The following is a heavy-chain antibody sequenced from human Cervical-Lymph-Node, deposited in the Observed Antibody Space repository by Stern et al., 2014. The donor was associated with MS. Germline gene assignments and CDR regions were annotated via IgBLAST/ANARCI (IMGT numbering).Heavy chain of an antibody. Sequence: VQLVESGGIVVQPGRSLRLSCVASGFSFSSYGMHWVRQAPGKGLEWVAVISYDGSNAYYADSVKGRFTISRDNSKNTLYLHLNSLRAEDTAVYFCAKDRGMIVVVTYSLDSWGQGTLVTVSS. J-gene: IGHJ4*02. CDR2: ISYDGSNA. D-gene: IGHD3-22*01. V-gene: IGHV3-30*18. CDR1: GFSFSSYG. CDR3: AKDRGMIVVVTYSLDS.